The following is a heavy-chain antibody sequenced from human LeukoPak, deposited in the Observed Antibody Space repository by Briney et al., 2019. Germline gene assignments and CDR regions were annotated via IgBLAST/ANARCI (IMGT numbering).Heavy chain of an antibody. Sequence: GGSLRLSCAASGFTFSSYAMHWVRQAPGKGLEYVSAISSNGGSTYYANSVKGRFTISRDNSKNTLYLQMGSPRAEDMAVYYCARGRSYYDFWSGYYFDYWGQGTLVTVSS. CDR1: GFTFSSYA. V-gene: IGHV3-64*01. J-gene: IGHJ4*02. D-gene: IGHD3-3*01. CDR3: ARGRSYYDFWSGYYFDY. CDR2: ISSNGGST.